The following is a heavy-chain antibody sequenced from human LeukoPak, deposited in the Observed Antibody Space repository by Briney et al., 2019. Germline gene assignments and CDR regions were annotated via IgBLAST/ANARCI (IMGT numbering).Heavy chain of an antibody. V-gene: IGHV3-30*19. CDR1: GFTFSSYG. D-gene: IGHD3-22*01. CDR3: ASPTMVYDSSEEGAFDI. CDR2: IWYDGSNK. J-gene: IGHJ3*02. Sequence: GRSLRLSCAASGFTFSSYGMHWVRQAPGKGLEWVAVIWYDGSNKYYADSVKGRFTISRDNSKNTLYLQMNSLRAEDTAVYYCASPTMVYDSSEEGAFDIWGQGTMVTVSS.